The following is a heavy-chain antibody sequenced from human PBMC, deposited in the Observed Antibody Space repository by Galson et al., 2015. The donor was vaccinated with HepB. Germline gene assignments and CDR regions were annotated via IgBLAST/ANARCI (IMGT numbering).Heavy chain of an antibody. V-gene: IGHV3-48*02. CDR1: GFTFSSYS. D-gene: IGHD6-13*01. J-gene: IGHJ4*02. Sequence: SLRLSCAASGFTFSSYSMNWVRQAPGKGLEWVSYISSSSTIYYADSVKGRFTISRDNAKNSLYLQTNSLRDEDTAVYYCARPGYSNYWGQGTLVTVSS. CDR3: ARPGYSNY. CDR2: ISSSSTI.